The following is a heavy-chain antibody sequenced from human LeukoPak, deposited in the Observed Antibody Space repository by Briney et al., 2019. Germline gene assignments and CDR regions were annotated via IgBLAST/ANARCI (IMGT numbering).Heavy chain of an antibody. CDR2: IYYSGST. CDR1: GGSISSYY. J-gene: IGHJ4*02. CDR3: ARHELWYGSGPFDY. D-gene: IGHD3-10*01. V-gene: IGHV4-59*08. Sequence: SETLSLTCTVSGGSISSYYWSWIRQPPGKGLEWIGYIYYSGSTNYNPSLKSRVTISVDTSKNQFSLKLSSVTAADTAVYYCARHELWYGSGPFDYWGQGTLVTVSS.